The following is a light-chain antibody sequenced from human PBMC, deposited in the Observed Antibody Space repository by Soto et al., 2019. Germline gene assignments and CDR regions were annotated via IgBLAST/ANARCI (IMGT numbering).Light chain of an antibody. V-gene: IGKV3-20*01. CDR1: QSISDNS. J-gene: IGKJ4*01. CDR2: GAS. CDR3: QQYDNSPLT. Sequence: EIVLTQSPGTLSLSPGERATLSCRASQSISDNSLAWYQQRPGQAPRLLIYGASSRATGIADRFSGSGSGTDFTLTISRLEPEDFAVYYCQQYDNSPLTFGGGTKVEIK.